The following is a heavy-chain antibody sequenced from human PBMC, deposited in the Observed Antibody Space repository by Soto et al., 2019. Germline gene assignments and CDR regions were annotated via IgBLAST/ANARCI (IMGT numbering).Heavy chain of an antibody. CDR1: GFTFRSYA. CDR2: ISGSGGST. D-gene: IGHD3-3*01. J-gene: IGHJ6*03. Sequence: GGSMIVSCAASGFTFRSYAMSWVRKAPGKGLEWVSAISGSGGSTYYADSVKGRFTIPRDNSKNTLYLQMNSLRAEDTAVYYCAKGVKYYYYYMDVWGKGTTVTVSS. V-gene: IGHV3-23*01. CDR3: AKGVKYYYYYMDV.